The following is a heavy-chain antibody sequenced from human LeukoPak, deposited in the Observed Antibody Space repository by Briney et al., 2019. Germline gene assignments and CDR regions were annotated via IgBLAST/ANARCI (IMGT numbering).Heavy chain of an antibody. CDR1: GFTFSSYA. J-gene: IGHJ4*02. V-gene: IGHV3-30-3*01. CDR3: ARVYSSGWYEDY. D-gene: IGHD6-19*01. Sequence: PGRSLRLSCAASGFTFSSYAMHWVRQTPGKGLEWVAVISYDGSNKYYADSVKGRFTISRDNSENTLYLQMNSLRAEDTAVYYCARVYSSGWYEDYWGQGTLVTVSS. CDR2: ISYDGSNK.